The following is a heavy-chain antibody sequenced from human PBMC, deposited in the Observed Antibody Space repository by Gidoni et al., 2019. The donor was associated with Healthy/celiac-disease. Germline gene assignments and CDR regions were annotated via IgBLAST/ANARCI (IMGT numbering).Heavy chain of an antibody. Sequence: EVQLVESGGGLVQPGGSLRLSCAASGFTFSSYSMNWVRQAPGKGLEWVSYISSSSSTIYYADSVKGRFTISRDNAKNSLYLQMNSLRAEDTAVYYCARDRYHCSGGSCYAPPHYMDVWGKGTTVTVSS. CDR3: ARDRYHCSGGSCYAPPHYMDV. CDR1: GFTFSSYS. D-gene: IGHD2-15*01. J-gene: IGHJ6*03. CDR2: ISSSSSTI. V-gene: IGHV3-48*01.